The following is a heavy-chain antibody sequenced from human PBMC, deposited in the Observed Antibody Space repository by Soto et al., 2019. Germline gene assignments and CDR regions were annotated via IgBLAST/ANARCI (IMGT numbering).Heavy chain of an antibody. D-gene: IGHD3-22*01. CDR1: CYSFTNYG. Sequence: WASVKVSCKASCYSFTNYGITWVRQAPGQGLEWMGWISAYNGNINYAQKFQGRVTMTTDTSTSTAYLELRSLTSDDTAMYYCARVEDYFDSSGYAHWGQGTLVTVSS. V-gene: IGHV1-18*04. CDR2: ISAYNGNI. J-gene: IGHJ4*02. CDR3: ARVEDYFDSSGYAH.